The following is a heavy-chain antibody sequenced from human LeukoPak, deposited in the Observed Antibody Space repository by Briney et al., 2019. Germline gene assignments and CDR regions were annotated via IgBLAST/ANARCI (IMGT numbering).Heavy chain of an antibody. V-gene: IGHV3-7*04. J-gene: IGHJ4*02. D-gene: IGHD3-22*01. CDR2: IKQDGSEK. Sequence: GGSLRLSCAASGFTFSSYWMSWVRQAPGKGLEWVANIKQDGSEKYHVDSVKGRFTISRDNAKNSLYLQMNSLRAEDTAVYYCAREYTYYYDSSRPLDYWGQGTLVTVSS. CDR3: AREYTYYYDSSRPLDY. CDR1: GFTFSSYW.